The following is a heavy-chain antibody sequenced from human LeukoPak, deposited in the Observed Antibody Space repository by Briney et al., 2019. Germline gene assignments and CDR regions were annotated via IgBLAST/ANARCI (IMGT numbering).Heavy chain of an antibody. D-gene: IGHD1-26*01. Sequence: PSETLSLTCAVYGGSFSGYYWSWIRQPPGKGLEWIGEINHSGSTNYNPSLKSRVTISVDTSKNQFSLKLSSVTAADTAVYYCASQWAYSGSYFSYWGQETLVTVSS. CDR3: ASQWAYSGSYFSY. CDR1: GGSFSGYY. V-gene: IGHV4-34*01. J-gene: IGHJ4*02. CDR2: INHSGST.